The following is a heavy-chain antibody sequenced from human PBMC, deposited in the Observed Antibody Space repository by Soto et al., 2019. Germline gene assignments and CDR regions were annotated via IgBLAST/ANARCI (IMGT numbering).Heavy chain of an antibody. CDR3: ARDPPDFNSGFDY. J-gene: IGHJ4*02. V-gene: IGHV6-1*01. D-gene: IGHD2-15*01. Sequence: PSQTLSLTCAICGDSVPNNGATWNWIRQSPSRGLEWLGRAYYRSRWRYDYATSVRGRITINPDTSKNQFSLQLNSVTPEDTAVYYCARDPPDFNSGFDYWGQRTPVTVSS. CDR2: AYYRSRWRY. CDR1: GDSVPNNGAT.